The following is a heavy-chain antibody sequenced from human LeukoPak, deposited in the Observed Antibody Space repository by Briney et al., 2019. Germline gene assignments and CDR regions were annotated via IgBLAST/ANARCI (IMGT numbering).Heavy chain of an antibody. CDR1: GGSFSGYY. J-gene: IGHJ5*02. V-gene: IGHV4-34*01. D-gene: IGHD1-26*01. CDR2: INHSGST. Sequence: PSETLSLTCAVYGGSFSGYYWTWIRQPPGKGLEWIGEINHSGSTNYNPSPKSRVTISVDSSKNQFSLKLSSVTAADTAVYYCARLDPQWEILPRHVRWFDPWGQGTLVTVSS. CDR3: ARLDPQWEILPRHVRWFDP.